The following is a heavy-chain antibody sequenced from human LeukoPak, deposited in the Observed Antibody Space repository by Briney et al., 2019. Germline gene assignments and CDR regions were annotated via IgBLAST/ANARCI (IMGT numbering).Heavy chain of an antibody. CDR3: TIYD. V-gene: IGHV3-66*01. D-gene: IGHD3-10*02. CDR2: IFRGDGT. J-gene: IGHJ4*02. CDR1: GFIVSTNY. Sequence: GGSLRLSCVASGFIVSTNYMSWVRQAPGKGLEWVAAIFRGDGTYHADSVKGRFTISRDASKNTVYLHMSSLYYCVKEVPVSTIYDWGQGVLVTVSS.